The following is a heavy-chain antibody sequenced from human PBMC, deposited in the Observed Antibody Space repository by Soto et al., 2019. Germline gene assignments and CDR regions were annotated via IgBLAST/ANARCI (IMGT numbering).Heavy chain of an antibody. Sequence: QVQLQQWGAGLLKPSETLSLTCAVYGGSFSGYYWSWIRQPPGKGLEWIGEVNHSRSTNYNSSLKRRVTTSGVRSKNQFSLNLSSVTAADTAVYYCARRTIGIAAAFVYWGQGTLVIVSS. CDR3: ARRTIGIAAAFVY. CDR1: GGSFSGYY. D-gene: IGHD6-13*01. CDR2: VNHSRST. J-gene: IGHJ4*02. V-gene: IGHV4-34*01.